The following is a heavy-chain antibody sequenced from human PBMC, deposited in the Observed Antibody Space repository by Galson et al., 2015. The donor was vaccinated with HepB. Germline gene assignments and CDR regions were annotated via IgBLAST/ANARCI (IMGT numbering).Heavy chain of an antibody. J-gene: IGHJ6*02. Sequence: QSGAEVKKPGESLKISCTGSGSSFTSHWIGWVRQMPGKGLECMGIIYPGDSKIRYSPSFQGQVTISADKSISTAYLHWTSLKASDTAMYYCARLGNEDYHYYGMDVWGQGTTVTVSS. CDR1: GSSFTSHW. V-gene: IGHV5-51*01. CDR2: IYPGDSKI. CDR3: ARLGNEDYHYYGMDV. D-gene: IGHD4/OR15-4a*01.